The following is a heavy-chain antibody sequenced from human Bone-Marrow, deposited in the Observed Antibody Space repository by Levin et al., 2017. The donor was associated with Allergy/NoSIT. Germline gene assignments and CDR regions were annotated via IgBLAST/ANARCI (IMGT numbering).Heavy chain of an antibody. CDR2: IKQDGSEK. CDR3: AREYSGYDNSFDY. Sequence: GGSLRLSCAASGFTFSSYWMSWVRQAPGKGLEWVANIKQDGSEKYYVDSVKGRFTISRDNAKNSLYLQMNSLRAEDTAVYYCAREYSGYDNSFDYWGQGTLVTVSS. D-gene: IGHD5-12*01. V-gene: IGHV3-7*03. J-gene: IGHJ4*02. CDR1: GFTFSSYW.